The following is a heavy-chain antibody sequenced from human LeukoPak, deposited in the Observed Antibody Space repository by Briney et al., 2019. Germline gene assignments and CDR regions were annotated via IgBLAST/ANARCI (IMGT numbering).Heavy chain of an antibody. V-gene: IGHV3-7*03. J-gene: IGHJ4*02. CDR3: TRRSTI. CDR2: IGQDGSEK. D-gene: IGHD5-24*01. Sequence: TGGSLRLSCAASGFTFSNYWLSWVRQAPGKGLEWVANIGQDGSEKYYVDSVKGRFTISRDNAKNSLYLQMNSLKFEDTAMYYCTRRSTIWGRGTRVTVSS. CDR1: GFTFSNYW.